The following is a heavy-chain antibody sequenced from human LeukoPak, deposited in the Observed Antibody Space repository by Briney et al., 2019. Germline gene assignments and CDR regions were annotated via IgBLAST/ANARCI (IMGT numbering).Heavy chain of an antibody. CDR2: INHSGST. CDR1: GGSISSSSYY. J-gene: IGHJ2*01. D-gene: IGHD3-22*01. V-gene: IGHV4-39*07. Sequence: SETLSLTCTVSGGSISSSSYYWGWIRQPPGKGLEWIGEINHSGSTNYNPSLKSRVTISVDTSKNQFSLKLSSVTAADTAVYYCARKMWLLLPHWYFDLWGRGTLVTVSS. CDR3: ARKMWLLLPHWYFDL.